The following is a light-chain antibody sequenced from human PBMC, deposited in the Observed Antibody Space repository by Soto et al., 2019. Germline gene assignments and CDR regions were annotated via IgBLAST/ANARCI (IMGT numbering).Light chain of an antibody. J-gene: IGLJ1*01. V-gene: IGLV2-14*01. CDR1: SSDVGGYNY. Sequence: QSVLTQPASVSGSPGQSITISCTGTSSDVGGYNYVSWYQPHTGKAPKLMIYEVSNRPSGVSNRFSGSKSGNTASLTISGLQAEDEADYDCSSYTSSSTLAVFGTGTKLTVL. CDR3: SSYTSSSTLAV. CDR2: EVS.